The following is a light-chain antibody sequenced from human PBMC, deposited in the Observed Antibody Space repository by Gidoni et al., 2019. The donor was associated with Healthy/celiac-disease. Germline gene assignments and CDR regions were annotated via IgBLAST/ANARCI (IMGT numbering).Light chain of an antibody. CDR2: DAS. Sequence: GDRVTITCRASPSISSWLAWFQQKPGKAPKLLIYDASNLESGVPSRFSGSGSGTEFTLTISSLQPDDFATYYCQQYNSYSPTFGQGTKVEIK. J-gene: IGKJ1*01. CDR1: PSISSW. CDR3: QQYNSYSPT. V-gene: IGKV1-5*01.